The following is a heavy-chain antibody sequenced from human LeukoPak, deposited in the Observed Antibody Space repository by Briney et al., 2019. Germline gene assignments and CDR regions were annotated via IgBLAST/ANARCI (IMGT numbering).Heavy chain of an antibody. CDR3: ARGGGLDV. V-gene: IGHV3-7*03. CDR1: GFTFDDYA. J-gene: IGHJ6*02. D-gene: IGHD2-15*01. CDR2: INHNGNVN. Sequence: GGSLRLSCAASGFTFDDYAMHWVRQAPGKGLEWVASINHNGNVNYYVDSVKGRFTISRDNAKNSLYLQMSNLRAEDTAVYFCARGGGLDVWGQGATVTVSS.